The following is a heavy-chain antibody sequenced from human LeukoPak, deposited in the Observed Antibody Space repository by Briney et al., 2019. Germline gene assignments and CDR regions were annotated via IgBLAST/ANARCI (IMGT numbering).Heavy chain of an antibody. CDR2: ISYDGSNK. D-gene: IGHD5-18*01. Sequence: GGSLRLSCAASGFTFSSYAMHWVRQAPGKGLEWVAVISYDGSNKYYADSVKGRFTISRDNSKNTLYLQMNSLRAEDTAVYYCANAVDTAMVDLDYWGQGTLVTVSS. J-gene: IGHJ4*02. V-gene: IGHV3-30-3*01. CDR3: ANAVDTAMVDLDY. CDR1: GFTFSSYA.